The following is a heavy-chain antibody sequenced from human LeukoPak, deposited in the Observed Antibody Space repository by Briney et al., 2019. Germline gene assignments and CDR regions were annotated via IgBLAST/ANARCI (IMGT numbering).Heavy chain of an antibody. CDR2: ISGYNENT. Sequence: ASVKVSCKASGNTFTKYGINWVRQAPGQGLEWMGWISGYNENTKQAQNLQGRVTMTTDTSTSTAYMELRSLRSDDTAVYYSASDLVYCGADCYTEYWGQGTLVTVSS. D-gene: IGHD2-21*02. J-gene: IGHJ4*02. CDR3: ASDLVYCGADCYTEY. CDR1: GNTFTKYG. V-gene: IGHV1-18*01.